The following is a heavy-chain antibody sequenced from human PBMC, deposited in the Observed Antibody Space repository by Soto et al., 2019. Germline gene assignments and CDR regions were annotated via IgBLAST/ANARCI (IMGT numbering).Heavy chain of an antibody. CDR2: MRSKTYGGTT. CDR3: ASGQSGFS. Sequence: SLRLSCTASGFTFGDNAVSWFRQAPGKGLEWVAIMRSKTYGGTTEYAASVKGRFTISIDDSKTIAYLQMNSLKIEDTAMYYCASGQSGFSWGQGSLVTVSA. J-gene: IGHJ5*02. CDR1: GFTFGDNA. V-gene: IGHV3-49*03. D-gene: IGHD3-10*01.